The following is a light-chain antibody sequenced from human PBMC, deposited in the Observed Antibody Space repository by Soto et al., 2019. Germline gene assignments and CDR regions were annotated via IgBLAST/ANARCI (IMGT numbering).Light chain of an antibody. V-gene: IGLV1-40*01. CDR3: QSYDNNLSGVV. CDR2: GNS. J-gene: IGLJ2*01. CDR1: SSNIGANYD. Sequence: QSVLTQPPSVSGAPGRRVTISCTGSSSNIGANYDVHWYQQLPGTAPKLLIYGNSIRPSGVPDRFSGSKSGTSVSLAITGLQAEDEADYYCQSYDNNLSGVVFGGGTKLTVL.